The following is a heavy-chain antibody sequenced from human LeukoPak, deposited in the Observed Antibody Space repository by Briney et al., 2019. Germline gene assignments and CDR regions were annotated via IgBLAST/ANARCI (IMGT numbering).Heavy chain of an antibody. D-gene: IGHD3-16*01. V-gene: IGHV3-23*01. CDR2: ISGSGGST. CDR1: GFTFSSYA. CDR3: AKDPPSAQRYYFDY. Sequence: GGSLRLSCAASGFTFSSYAMSWVRQAPGKGLEWVSAISGSGGSTYYADSVKGRFTISRDNAKNSLYLQMNSLRAEDTAVYYCAKDPPSAQRYYFDYWGQGTLVTVSS. J-gene: IGHJ4*02.